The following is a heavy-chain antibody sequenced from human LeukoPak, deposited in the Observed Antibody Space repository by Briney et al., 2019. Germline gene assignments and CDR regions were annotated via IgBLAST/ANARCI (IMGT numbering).Heavy chain of an antibody. Sequence: PGGSLRLSCAASGFTFSSYAMHWVRQAPGKGLEWVAVISYDGSNKYYADSVKGRFTISRDNSKNTLYLQMNSLRAEDTAVYYCAKSDRRYSSSWYLQSYYYYYGMDVWGQGTTVTVSS. V-gene: IGHV3-30-3*02. CDR2: ISYDGSNK. CDR1: GFTFSSYA. D-gene: IGHD6-13*01. J-gene: IGHJ6*02. CDR3: AKSDRRYSSSWYLQSYYYYYGMDV.